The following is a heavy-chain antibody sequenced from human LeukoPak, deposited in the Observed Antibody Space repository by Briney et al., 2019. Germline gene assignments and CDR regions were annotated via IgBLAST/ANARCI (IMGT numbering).Heavy chain of an antibody. D-gene: IGHD3-22*01. V-gene: IGHV3-30-3*01. CDR2: ISYDGSNK. J-gene: IGHJ4*02. Sequence: GGSLRLSSAASGFTFSSYAMHWVRQAPGKGLEWVAVISYDGSNKYYADSVKGRFTISRDNSKNTLYLQMNSLRAEDTAVYYCARVSGYAFDYWGQGTLVTVSS. CDR3: ARVSGYAFDY. CDR1: GFTFSSYA.